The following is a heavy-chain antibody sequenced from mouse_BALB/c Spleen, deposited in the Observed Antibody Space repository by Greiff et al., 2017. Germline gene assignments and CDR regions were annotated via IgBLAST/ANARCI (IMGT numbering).Heavy chain of an antibody. CDR1: GFTFSSYG. CDR3: ARDYDGYYRYYAMDY. Sequence: VQLQQSGGGLVQPGGSLKLSCAASGFTFSSYGMSWVRQTPDKRLELVATINSNGGSTYYPDSVKGRFTISRDNAKNTLYLQMSSLKSEDTAMYYCARDYDGYYRYYAMDYWGQGTSVTVSA. V-gene: IGHV5-6-3*01. D-gene: IGHD2-3*01. CDR2: INSNGGST. J-gene: IGHJ4*01.